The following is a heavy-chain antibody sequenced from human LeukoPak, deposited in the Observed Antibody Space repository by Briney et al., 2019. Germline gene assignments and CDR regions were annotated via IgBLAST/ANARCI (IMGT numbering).Heavy chain of an antibody. CDR3: ARGSHSSGFDAFDI. Sequence: GGSLRLSCAASGFTFSSYSMNWVRQAPGKGLEWVSSISSSSSYIYYADSVKGRFTISRDNAKNSLYLQMNSLRAEDTAVYYCARGSHSSGFDAFDIWGQGTMVTVSS. CDR2: ISSSSSYI. V-gene: IGHV3-21*01. J-gene: IGHJ3*02. D-gene: IGHD6-19*01. CDR1: GFTFSSYS.